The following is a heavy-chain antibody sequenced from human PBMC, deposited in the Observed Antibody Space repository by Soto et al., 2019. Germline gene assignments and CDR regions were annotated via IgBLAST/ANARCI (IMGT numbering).Heavy chain of an antibody. Sequence: QMQLVQSGPEVKKPGTSVKVSCKASGFTFTSSAVQWVRQARGQRLEWIGWIVVGSGNTNYAQKFQERVSITRDMSTSPAYMELSSMRSEETAVYYFAAFTNDYGDYVFDYWGQGTLVTVSS. CDR3: AAFTNDYGDYVFDY. D-gene: IGHD4-17*01. J-gene: IGHJ4*02. V-gene: IGHV1-58*01. CDR2: IVVGSGNT. CDR1: GFTFTSSA.